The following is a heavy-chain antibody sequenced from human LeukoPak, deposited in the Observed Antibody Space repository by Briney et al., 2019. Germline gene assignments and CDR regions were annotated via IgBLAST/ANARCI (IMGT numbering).Heavy chain of an antibody. Sequence: SETLSLTCTVSGGSISSYYWSWIRQPPGKGLEWIGYIYYSGSTNYNPSLKSRVTISVDTSKNQFSLKLSSVTAADTAVYYCARAGLWFRELLGWFDPWGQGTLVTVSS. V-gene: IGHV4-59*01. D-gene: IGHD3-10*01. CDR2: IYYSGST. CDR1: GGSISSYY. CDR3: ARAGLWFRELLGWFDP. J-gene: IGHJ5*02.